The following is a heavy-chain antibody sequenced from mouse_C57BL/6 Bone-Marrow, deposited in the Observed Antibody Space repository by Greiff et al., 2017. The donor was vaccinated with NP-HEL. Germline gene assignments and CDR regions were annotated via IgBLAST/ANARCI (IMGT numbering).Heavy chain of an antibody. J-gene: IGHJ2*01. CDR1: GFSFNTYA. CDR2: IRSKSNNYAT. D-gene: IGHD4-1*01. V-gene: IGHV10-1*01. CDR3: VRHAVGLPYFDY. Sequence: EVQLVESGGGLVQPKGSLKLSCAASGFSFNTYAMNWVRQAPGKGLEWVARIRSKSNNYATYYADSVKDRFTISRDDSESMLYLQMNNLKTEDTAMYYCVRHAVGLPYFDYWGQGTTLTVSS.